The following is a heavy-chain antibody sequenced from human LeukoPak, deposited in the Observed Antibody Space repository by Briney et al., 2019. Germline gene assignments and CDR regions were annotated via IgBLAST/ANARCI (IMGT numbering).Heavy chain of an antibody. CDR3: ARDTQQLYYFDY. D-gene: IGHD6-13*01. Sequence: PGGSLRLSCAASGFTFSSYAMHWVRQAPGKGLEWVAVISYDGSNKYYADSVKGRFTISRDNSKNTLYLQMNSQRAEDTAVYSCARDTQQLYYFDYWGQGTLVTVSS. CDR2: ISYDGSNK. V-gene: IGHV3-30-3*01. J-gene: IGHJ4*02. CDR1: GFTFSSYA.